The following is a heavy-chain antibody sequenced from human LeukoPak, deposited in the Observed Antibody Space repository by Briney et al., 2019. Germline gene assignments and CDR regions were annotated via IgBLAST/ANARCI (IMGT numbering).Heavy chain of an antibody. D-gene: IGHD2/OR15-2a*01. CDR2: MCYSGST. CDR3: ARVGTSTYPLDY. V-gene: IGHV4-59*01. Sequence: PSETLSLTCTVSGGSITSYCWTWIRQPPGKGLEWIGYMCYSGSTKYNPSLKSRVTISADTSKNQFSLKLNSVTTADTAVYYCARVGTSTYPLDYWGRGTLVTVSS. CDR1: GGSITSYC. J-gene: IGHJ4*02.